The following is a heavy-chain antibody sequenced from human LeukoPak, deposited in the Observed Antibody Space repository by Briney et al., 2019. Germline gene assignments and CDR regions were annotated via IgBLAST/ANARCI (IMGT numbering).Heavy chain of an antibody. D-gene: IGHD3-22*01. V-gene: IGHV3-21*01. Sequence: GGSLRLSCAASGFTFSSYSMNWVRQAPGKGLQWVSSISSSSSYIYYADSVKGRFTISRDNAKNSLYLQMNSLRAEDTAVYYCARARSLWSDDSSGYYLDYWGQGTLVTVSS. J-gene: IGHJ4*02. CDR1: GFTFSSYS. CDR3: ARARSLWSDDSSGYYLDY. CDR2: ISSSSSYI.